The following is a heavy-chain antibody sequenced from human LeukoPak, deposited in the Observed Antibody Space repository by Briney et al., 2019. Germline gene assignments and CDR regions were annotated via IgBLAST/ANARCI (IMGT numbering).Heavy chain of an antibody. V-gene: IGHV3-23*01. J-gene: IGHJ4*02. Sequence: QPGGSLRLSCAASGFTLSSYAMSWVRQAPGEGLEWVSAISGSGGTTYNPNSVKGRFTISRDNSKNTLYLQMNSLRAEDTAVYYCAKDSQVISTYYFDYWGQGTLVTVSS. CDR3: AKDSQVISTYYFDY. CDR2: ISGSGGTT. CDR1: GFTLSSYA. D-gene: IGHD2-21*01.